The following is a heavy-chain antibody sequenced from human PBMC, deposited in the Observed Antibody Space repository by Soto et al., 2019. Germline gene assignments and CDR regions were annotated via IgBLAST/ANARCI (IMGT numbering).Heavy chain of an antibody. CDR2: IYSDASA. J-gene: IGHJ4*02. CDR3: ARFRGPGSWYFDY. CDR1: GFTVTSNY. Sequence: GGSLRLSCAASGFTVTSNYMSWVRQAPGKGLEWVSVIYSDASAYYADSVKGRFTISRDNSNNTLYLHMNSLRAEDTAVYYCARFRGPGSWYFDYWGQGTLVTVSS. V-gene: IGHV3-53*01. D-gene: IGHD3-10*01.